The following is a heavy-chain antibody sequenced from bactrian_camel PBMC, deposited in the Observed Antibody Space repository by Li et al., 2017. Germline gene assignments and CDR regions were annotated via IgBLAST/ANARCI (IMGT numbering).Heavy chain of an antibody. CDR1: GFTFSSYA. D-gene: IGHD6*01. CDR2: INSAGGRT. J-gene: IGHJ4*01. V-gene: IGHV3S31*01. CDR3: AKDGVYGGSWLPEDEYDY. Sequence: VQLVGSGGGLVQPGGSLRLSCAASGFTFSSYAMSWVRQAPGKGLEWVSAINSAGGRTYYADSVKGRFTVSRDNAKNTLYLQLNSLKTEDTAMYYCAKDGVYGGSWLPEDEYDYWGQGTQVTVS.